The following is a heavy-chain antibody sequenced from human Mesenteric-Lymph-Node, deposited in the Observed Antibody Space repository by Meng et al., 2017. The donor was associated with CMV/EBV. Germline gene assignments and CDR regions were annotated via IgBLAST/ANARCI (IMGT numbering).Heavy chain of an antibody. D-gene: IGHD3-3*01. V-gene: IGHV3-48*03. CDR2: ISSSGSTI. J-gene: IGHJ5*02. CDR3: ARDRRSYDFWSGYYSPFSP. CDR1: GFTFSNSD. Sequence: GESLKISCAASGFTFSNSDMNWVRQAPGKGLEWVSYISSSGSTIYYADSVKGRFTISRDNAKNSLYLQMTSLRDEDTAVYYCARDRRSYDFWSGYYSPFSPWGQGTLVTVSS.